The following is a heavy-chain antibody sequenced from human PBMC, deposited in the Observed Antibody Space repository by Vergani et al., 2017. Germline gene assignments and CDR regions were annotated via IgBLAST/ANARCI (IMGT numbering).Heavy chain of an antibody. CDR3: ARVGDYGDHYYFDY. CDR1: GFTFSSYS. D-gene: IGHD4-17*01. J-gene: IGHJ4*02. V-gene: IGHV3-48*01. CDR2: ISSSSSTI. Sequence: EVQLVESGGGLVQPGGSLRLSCAASGFTFSSYSMNWVRQAPGKGLEWVSYISSSSSTIYYADSVKGRFTISRDNAKNSLYLQMNSLRAEDTAVYHCARVGDYGDHYYFDYWGQGTLVTVSS.